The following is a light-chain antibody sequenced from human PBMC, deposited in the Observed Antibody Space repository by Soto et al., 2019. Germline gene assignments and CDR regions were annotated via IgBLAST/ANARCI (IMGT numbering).Light chain of an antibody. CDR2: SNN. CDR1: SSNIGAGYD. Sequence: QPVLTQPPSVSGAPGQRVTISCTGRSSNIGAGYDVHWYQRLPGTAPKVLIYSNNNRPSGVPDRFSGSKSGTSASLAITGLQAEDEADYYCQSYDSSLSGSYVFGTGTKVTVL. CDR3: QSYDSSLSGSYV. J-gene: IGLJ1*01. V-gene: IGLV1-40*01.